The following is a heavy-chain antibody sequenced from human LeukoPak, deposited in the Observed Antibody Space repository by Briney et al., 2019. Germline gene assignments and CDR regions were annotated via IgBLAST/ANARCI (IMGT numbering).Heavy chain of an antibody. Sequence: SQTLSLTCAISGDSVSSNIAAWNWIRQSPSRGLEWLGRTFYRSKWYSDYAVSVKSRITINPDTSKNQFSLQLDSVTPDDTAVYYCAKEPDDYRAFDIWGQGTMVTVSS. CDR3: AKEPDDYRAFDI. CDR1: GDSVSSNIAA. J-gene: IGHJ3*02. CDR2: TFYRSKWYS. D-gene: IGHD1-14*01. V-gene: IGHV6-1*01.